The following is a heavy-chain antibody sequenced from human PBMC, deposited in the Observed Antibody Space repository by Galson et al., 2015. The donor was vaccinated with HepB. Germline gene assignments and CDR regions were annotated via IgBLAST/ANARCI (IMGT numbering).Heavy chain of an antibody. D-gene: IGHD1-26*01. CDR3: AKDSSGSYYGYYYHGMDV. V-gene: IGHV3-43*01. J-gene: IGHJ6*02. Sequence: SLRLSCAASGFTFDDYTMHWVRQAPGKGLEWVSLISWDGGSTYYADSVKGRFTISRDNSKNSLYLQMNSLRTEDTALYYCAKDSSGSYYGYYYHGMDVWGQGTTVTVSS. CDR2: ISWDGGST. CDR1: GFTFDDYT.